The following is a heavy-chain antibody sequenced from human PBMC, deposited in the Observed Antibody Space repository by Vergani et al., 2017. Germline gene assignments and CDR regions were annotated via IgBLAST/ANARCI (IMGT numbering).Heavy chain of an antibody. CDR3: AKTTEQWFLAVPFDI. Sequence: QVQLQQWGAGLLKPSETLSLTCAVYGGSFSGYYWSWIRQPPGKGLEWIGEINHSGSTNYNPSLKSRVTISVDTSKNQFSLKLSSVTAADTAVYYCAKTTEQWFLAVPFDIWGQGTMVTVSS. V-gene: IGHV4-34*01. CDR2: INHSGST. D-gene: IGHD6-19*01. J-gene: IGHJ3*02. CDR1: GGSFSGYY.